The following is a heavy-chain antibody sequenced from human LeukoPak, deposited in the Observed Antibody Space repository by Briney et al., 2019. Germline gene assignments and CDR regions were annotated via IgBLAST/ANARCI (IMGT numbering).Heavy chain of an antibody. CDR2: ISGSGGTT. CDR1: GFTFSSYA. Sequence: GGSLRLSCAASGFTFSSYAMSWVRQAPGKGLQWVSAISGSGGTTYYADSAKGRFIISRDNSKTTPYLQTNSLRVEEPPLYYCAKARVIRQGYSYGDTDYWGQGTLVTASP. V-gene: IGHV3-23*01. J-gene: IGHJ4*02. CDR3: AKARVIRQGYSYGDTDY. D-gene: IGHD5-18*01.